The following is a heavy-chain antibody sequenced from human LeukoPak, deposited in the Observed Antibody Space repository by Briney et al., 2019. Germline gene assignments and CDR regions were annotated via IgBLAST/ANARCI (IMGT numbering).Heavy chain of an antibody. V-gene: IGHV3-15*01. CDR1: GFTFSNAW. D-gene: IGHD2-15*01. CDR2: IKSKTDGGTT. J-gene: IGHJ3*02. Sequence: GGSLRLSCAASGFTFSNAWMSWVRQAPGKGLEWVGRIKSKTDGGTTDYAAPVKGRFTISRDDSKNTLYLQMNSLKTEDTAVDSWSKDLCLVADIVVVVAARRDAFDIWGQGTMVTVSS. CDR3: SKDLCLVADIVVVVAARRDAFDI.